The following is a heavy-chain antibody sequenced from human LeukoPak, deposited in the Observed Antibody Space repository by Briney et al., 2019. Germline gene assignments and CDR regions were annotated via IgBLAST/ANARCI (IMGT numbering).Heavy chain of an antibody. CDR3: AGRFEMATSLGPDY. CDR2: IIPIFGTA. Sequence: SVTVSCKASGGTFSSYAISWVRQAPGQGLEWMGGIIPIFGTANYAQKFQGRVTITADESTSTAYMELSSLRSEDTAVYYYAGRFEMATSLGPDYWGQGTLVTVSS. J-gene: IGHJ4*02. CDR1: GGTFSSYA. V-gene: IGHV1-69*13. D-gene: IGHD5-24*01.